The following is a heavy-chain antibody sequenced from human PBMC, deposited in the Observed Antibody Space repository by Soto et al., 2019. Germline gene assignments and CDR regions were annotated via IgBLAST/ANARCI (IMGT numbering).Heavy chain of an antibody. J-gene: IGHJ3*01. V-gene: IGHV3-30*18. D-gene: IGHD3-22*01. CDR3: AKGWGSGYYQDTFDF. Sequence: QVQLVESGGGVVQPGRSLRLSCAASGFPLSSYGMHWVRQAPGKGLEWVAVISYDGSNRYYVDSVKGRFTISRDTSKNTLYLQMSSLRAEDTAVYYCAKGWGSGYYQDTFDFWGQGTMVTVSS. CDR2: ISYDGSNR. CDR1: GFPLSSYG.